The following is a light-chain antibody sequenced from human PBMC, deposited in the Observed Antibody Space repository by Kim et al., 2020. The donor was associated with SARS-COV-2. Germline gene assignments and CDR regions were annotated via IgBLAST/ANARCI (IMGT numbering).Light chain of an antibody. Sequence: SVSPGNGTSRACRASQGGSSSHLARYRQKPGQAPGLLMYGACSRATGIPDMFSGSGSETDFTNTISRLEPVDFTVLYCQQYGGTPTFGQGSRLEI. CDR3: QQYGGTPT. V-gene: IGKV3-20*01. CDR1: QGGSSSH. J-gene: IGKJ2*01. CDR2: GAC.